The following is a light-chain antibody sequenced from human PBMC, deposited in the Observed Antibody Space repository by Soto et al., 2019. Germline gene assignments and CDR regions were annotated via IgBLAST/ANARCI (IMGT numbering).Light chain of an antibody. J-gene: IGLJ3*02. CDR1: SSDVGAYNA. CDR3: RSYTSGATLWV. V-gene: IGLV2-14*01. CDR2: EVS. Sequence: QSALTQPASVSGSPGQSITISCTGTSSDVGAYNAVSWYQQHPGKAPKLMISEVSNRPSGVSNRFSGSKSGNTASLTISGLQAEDEADYYCRSYTSGATLWVFGGGTKLTVL.